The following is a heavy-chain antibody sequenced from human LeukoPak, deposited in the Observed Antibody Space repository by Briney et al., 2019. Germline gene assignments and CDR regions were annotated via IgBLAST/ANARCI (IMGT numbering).Heavy chain of an antibody. D-gene: IGHD5-12*01. CDR3: AKTYSRESGYDFFFHY. CDR2: ISYDGSNK. J-gene: IGHJ4*02. V-gene: IGHV3-30*18. Sequence: GGSLRLSCAASGFIFSSYGMHWVRQAPGKGLEWVAVISYDGSNKYHADSVKGRVTISRDNSNNTLYLQMKSLRAEDTAVYYCAKTYSRESGYDFFFHYWGQGTRVTVSS. CDR1: GFIFSSYG.